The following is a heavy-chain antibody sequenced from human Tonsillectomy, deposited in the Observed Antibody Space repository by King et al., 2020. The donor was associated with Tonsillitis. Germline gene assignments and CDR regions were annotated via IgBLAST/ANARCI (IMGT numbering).Heavy chain of an antibody. CDR3: AREGGSPGDY. CDR1: WFTFRSVA. Sequence: QLVQSGGGVVQPGRSLRLSCAYPWFTFRSVARHRGPHAPGQGLGWVAVLLYDVRNKYYADAVKGRFTISRDNSKNTLFLQMNRLGAEDTAVYYCAREGGSPGDYWGQGTLVTVSS. J-gene: IGHJ4*02. V-gene: IGHV3-30*04. D-gene: IGHD3-10*01. CDR2: LLYDVRNK.